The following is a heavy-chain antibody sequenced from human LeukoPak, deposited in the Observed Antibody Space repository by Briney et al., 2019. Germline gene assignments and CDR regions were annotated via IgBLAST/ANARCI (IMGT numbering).Heavy chain of an antibody. CDR2: IYPGDSDT. V-gene: IGHV5-51*01. J-gene: IGHJ3*02. CDR3: ASGAYCGGDCYSGAFDI. D-gene: IGHD2-21*02. Sequence: GESLKISCKGSGYSFTNYWIGWVRKMPGKGLEWMGIIYPGDSDTRYSPSFQGQVTISADKSISTAYLQWRSLKASDTAMYYCASGAYCGGDCYSGAFDIWGQGTMVTVSS. CDR1: GYSFTNYW.